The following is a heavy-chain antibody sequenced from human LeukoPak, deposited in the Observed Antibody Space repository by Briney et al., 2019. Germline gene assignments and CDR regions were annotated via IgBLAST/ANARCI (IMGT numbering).Heavy chain of an antibody. CDR3: AKCRGSSWSDYFDY. V-gene: IGHV3-23*01. Sequence: PGGSLRLSYAASGFTFSSYAMSWVRQAPGKGLEWVSAISDSGGSTYYADSVKGRFTISRDNSRNTLYLQMNTLRAEDTAVYYCAKCRGSSWSDYFDYWGQGTLVTVSS. D-gene: IGHD6-13*01. J-gene: IGHJ4*02. CDR2: ISDSGGST. CDR1: GFTFSSYA.